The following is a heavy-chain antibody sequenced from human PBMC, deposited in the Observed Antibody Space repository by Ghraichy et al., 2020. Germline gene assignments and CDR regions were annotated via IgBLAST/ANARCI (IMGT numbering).Heavy chain of an antibody. CDR1: GFTFSDYN. V-gene: IGHV3-48*02. J-gene: IGHJ4*02. D-gene: IGHD3-22*01. Sequence: GGSLRLSCAASGFTFSDYNMNWVRQAPGKGLEWVSYISSSSGTIYYADSVKDRFTISRDNAKNSLFLLMNSLRDEDTAVYYCARDEPYYDRRATYWGQGTLVTVSS. CDR2: ISSSSGTI. CDR3: ARDEPYYDRRATY.